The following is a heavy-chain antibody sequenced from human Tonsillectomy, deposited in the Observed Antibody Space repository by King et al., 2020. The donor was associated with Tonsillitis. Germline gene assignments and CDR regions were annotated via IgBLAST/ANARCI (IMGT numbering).Heavy chain of an antibody. D-gene: IGHD6-19*01. J-gene: IGHJ3*02. CDR1: GDSISGYH. CDR2: IYYSGST. CDR3: ARWGYRSDWSPDAFDI. Sequence: VQLQESGPGLVKPSETLSLTCTVSGDSISGYHWNWIRQPPGKGLEWIAYIYYSGSTNYNPSLKSRVTASVDTSKKQFSLKLSSVTAADTAVYYCARWGYRSDWSPDAFDIWGQGRMITVSS. V-gene: IGHV4-59*01.